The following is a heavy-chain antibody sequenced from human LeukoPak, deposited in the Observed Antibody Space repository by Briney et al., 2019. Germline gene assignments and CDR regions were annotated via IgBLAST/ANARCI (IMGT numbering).Heavy chain of an antibody. D-gene: IGHD3-10*01. CDR2: ISAYNGNT. V-gene: IGHV1-18*01. CDR3: ARDGPFLWFGDAPSTSQYYYGMDV. Sequence: AAVKVSCKACGYTFTRYGISWVRPAPGQGRAWMGWISAYNGNTNYAQKLQGRVTMTTDTSTSTAYMELRSLKSDDPAVYYCARDGPFLWFGDAPSTSQYYYGMDVWGQGTTVTVSS. CDR1: GYTFTRYG. J-gene: IGHJ6*02.